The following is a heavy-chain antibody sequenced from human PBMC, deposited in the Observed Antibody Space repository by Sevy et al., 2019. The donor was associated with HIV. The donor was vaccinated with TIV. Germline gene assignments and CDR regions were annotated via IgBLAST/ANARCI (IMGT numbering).Heavy chain of an antibody. D-gene: IGHD6-6*01. J-gene: IGHJ4*02. Sequence: ASVKVSCKASGGTFSSYGISWVRQAPGQGLEWMGGIIPIFGTANYAQKFQGRVTITADESTSTAYMELRSLRSEDTAMYYCAGPTQSWSSSSFNSFDYWGQGTLVTVSS. CDR3: AGPTQSWSSSSFNSFDY. CDR1: GGTFSSYG. CDR2: IIPIFGTA. V-gene: IGHV1-69*13.